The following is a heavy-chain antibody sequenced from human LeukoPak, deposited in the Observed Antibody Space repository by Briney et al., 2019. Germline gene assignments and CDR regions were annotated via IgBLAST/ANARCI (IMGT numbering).Heavy chain of an antibody. CDR3: AKEAGTGIAAAGTRYYFDY. CDR1: GFTFSDYY. J-gene: IGHJ4*02. CDR2: ISSSSSYI. Sequence: PGGSLRLSCAASGFTFSDYYMSWIRQAPGKGLEWVSYISSSSSYIYYADSVKGRFTISRDNSKNTLYLQMNSLRAEDTAVYYCAKEAGTGIAAAGTRYYFDYWGQGTLVTVSS. V-gene: IGHV3-11*06. D-gene: IGHD6-13*01.